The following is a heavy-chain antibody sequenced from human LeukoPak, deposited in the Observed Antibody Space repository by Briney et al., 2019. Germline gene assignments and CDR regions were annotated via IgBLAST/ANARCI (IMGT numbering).Heavy chain of an antibody. V-gene: IGHV4-34*01. CDR3: ARHHRITIFGVALGWFDP. J-gene: IGHJ5*02. D-gene: IGHD3-3*01. CDR2: INHSGST. Sequence: SETLSLTCAVYGGSFSGYYWSWIRQPPGKGLEWIGEINHSGSTNYNPSLKSRVTISVDTSKNQFSLKLSSVTAADTAVYYCARHHRITIFGVALGWFDPWGQGTLVTVSS. CDR1: GGSFSGYY.